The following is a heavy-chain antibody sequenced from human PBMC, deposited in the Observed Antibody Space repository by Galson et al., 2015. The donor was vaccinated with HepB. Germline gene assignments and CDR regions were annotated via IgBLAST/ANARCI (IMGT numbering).Heavy chain of an antibody. Sequence: SLRLSCAASGVTFDSYSMNWVRQAPGKGLEWVSGISGRGDTTYYADSVKGRFTISRDNSKNTLYLQLHSLSVEDTAMYYCAKRATEQPPAFFEYFHHWSQGTPVTVSS. CDR1: GVTFDSYS. D-gene: IGHD6-13*01. V-gene: IGHV3-23*01. CDR2: ISGRGDTT. CDR3: AKRATEQPPAFFEYFHH. J-gene: IGHJ1*01.